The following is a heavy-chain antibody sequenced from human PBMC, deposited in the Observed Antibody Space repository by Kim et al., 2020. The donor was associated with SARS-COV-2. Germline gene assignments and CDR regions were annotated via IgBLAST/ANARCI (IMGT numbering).Heavy chain of an antibody. D-gene: IGHD2-15*01. CDR3: ARTRYCSGGSCYGEGSRTRFVVRNYGMDV. J-gene: IGHJ6*02. V-gene: IGHV4-34*01. Sequence: SETLSLTCAVYGGSFSGYYWSWIRQPPGKGLEWIGEINHSGSTNYNPSLKSRVTISVDTSKNQFSLKLSSVTAADTAVYYCARTRYCSGGSCYGEGSRTRFVVRNYGMDVWGQGTTVTVSS. CDR2: INHSGST. CDR1: GGSFSGYY.